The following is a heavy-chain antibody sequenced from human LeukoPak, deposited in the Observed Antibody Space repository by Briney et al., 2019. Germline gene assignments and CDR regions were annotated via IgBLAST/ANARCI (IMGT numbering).Heavy chain of an antibody. V-gene: IGHV1-69*06. J-gene: IGHJ4*02. CDR3: ARSYYYDSSGYVDY. CDR2: IIPIFGTA. CDR1: GGTFSSYA. D-gene: IGHD3-22*01. Sequence: ASVKVSCKASGGTFSSYAISWVRQAPGQGLEWMGGIIPIFGTANYAQKFQGRVTITADKSTSTAYMELSSLRSEDTAVYYCARSYYYDSSGYVDYWGQGTLVTVSS.